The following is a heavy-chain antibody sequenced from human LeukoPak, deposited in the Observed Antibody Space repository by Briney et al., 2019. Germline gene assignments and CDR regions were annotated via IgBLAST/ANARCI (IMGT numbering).Heavy chain of an antibody. CDR2: IYPTDSET. CDR1: GFSCTSYW. D-gene: IGHD2-2*01. J-gene: IGHJ3*02. CDR3: ASAIVEVPAADHAFDI. V-gene: IGHV5-51*01. Sequence: GGSLKISCKGSGFSCTSYWIAWVRQMPGKGLECMGIIYPTDSETRYSPPFQDQVTISADKSISTAYLQWNSLKASDTALYYCASAIVEVPAADHAFDIWGQGTMVIVSS.